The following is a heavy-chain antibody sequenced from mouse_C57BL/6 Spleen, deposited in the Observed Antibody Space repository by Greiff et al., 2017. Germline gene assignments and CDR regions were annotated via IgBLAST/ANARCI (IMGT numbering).Heavy chain of an antibody. V-gene: IGHV1-64*01. CDR1: GYTFTSYW. D-gene: IGHD1-1*01. Sequence: QVQLKQSGAELVKPGASVKLSCKASGYTFTSYWMHWVKQRPGQGLEWIGMIHPNSGSTNYNEKFKSKATLTVDKSSSTAYMQLSSLTSEDSAVYYCARSTTVHYFDYWGQGTTLTVSS. J-gene: IGHJ2*01. CDR3: ARSTTVHYFDY. CDR2: IHPNSGST.